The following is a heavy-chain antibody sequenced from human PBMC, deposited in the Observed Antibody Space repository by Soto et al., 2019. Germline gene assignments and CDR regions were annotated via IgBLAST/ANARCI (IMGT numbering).Heavy chain of an antibody. CDR1: GGTFSSYA. D-gene: IGHD1-20*01. V-gene: IGHV1-69*12. Sequence: QVQLVQSGAEVKKPGSSVKVSCKASGGTFSSYAISWVRQAPGQGLEWMGGIIPIFGTANYAQKFQGRVTITADESTSPAYVELSSLRSEDTAVYYCARGITGTVSYYYGMDVWGQGTTVTVSS. CDR3: ARGITGTVSYYYGMDV. J-gene: IGHJ6*02. CDR2: IIPIFGTA.